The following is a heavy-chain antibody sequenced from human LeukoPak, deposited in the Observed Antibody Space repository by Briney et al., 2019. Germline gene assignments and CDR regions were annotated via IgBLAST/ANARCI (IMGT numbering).Heavy chain of an antibody. CDR2: IYHSGST. J-gene: IGHJ4*02. V-gene: IGHV4-30-2*01. D-gene: IGHD3-22*01. Sequence: PSETLSLTCAVSGGSISSGGYSWSWIRQPPGKGLEWIGYIYHSGSTYYNPSLKSRVTISVDRSKNQFSLKLSSVTAADTAVYYCARGAVPYDSSGSDFDYWGQGTLVTVSS. CDR1: GGSISSGGYS. CDR3: ARGAVPYDSSGSDFDY.